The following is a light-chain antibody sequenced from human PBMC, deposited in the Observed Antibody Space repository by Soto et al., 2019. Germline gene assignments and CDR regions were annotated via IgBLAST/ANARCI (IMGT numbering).Light chain of an antibody. V-gene: IGKV3-11*01. CDR2: DAS. CDR1: HSVGTD. J-gene: IGKJ5*01. Sequence: EIVLTQSPGTLSLYPGERATLSCRASHSVGTDLAWYQQKPGQAPQILIYDASKRATGISPRFSGSGSGTDFTLSISSLEPDDFALYYCQQRSSWPITFGQGTRLEIK. CDR3: QQRSSWPIT.